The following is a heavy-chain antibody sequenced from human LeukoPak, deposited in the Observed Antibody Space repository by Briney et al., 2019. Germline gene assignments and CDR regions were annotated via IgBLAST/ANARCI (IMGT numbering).Heavy chain of an antibody. CDR1: GFTFSSYT. J-gene: IGHJ4*02. CDR2: ISSSSSTR. D-gene: IGHD6-19*01. Sequence: PGGSLRLSCAASGFTFSSYTMNWVRQTPGKGLEWVSYISSSSSTRYYADSVKGRFTISRDNAKNSLYLQMNSLGVEDTAVYYCARMYSSGWNYWGQGTLVTVSS. V-gene: IGHV3-48*04. CDR3: ARMYSSGWNY.